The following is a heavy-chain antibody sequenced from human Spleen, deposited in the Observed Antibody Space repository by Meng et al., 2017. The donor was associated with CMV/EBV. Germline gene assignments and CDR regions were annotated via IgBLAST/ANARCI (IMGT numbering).Heavy chain of an antibody. J-gene: IGHJ3*02. CDR2: IRYDGSRK. D-gene: IGHD3-22*01. CDR1: GFSFSGYG. V-gene: IGHV3-30*02. CDR3: AKDRDYYDSNYNDAFDI. Sequence: GESLKISCAASGFSFSGYGMHWVRQAPGEGLEWVAFIRYDGSRKYYADSVKGRFTISRDNSKNILYLQMNSLRAEDTAVYYCAKDRDYYDSNYNDAFDIWGQGTMVTVSS.